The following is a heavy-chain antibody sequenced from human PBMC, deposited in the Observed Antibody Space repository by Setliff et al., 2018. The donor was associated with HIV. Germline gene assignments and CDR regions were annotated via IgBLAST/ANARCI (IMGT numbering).Heavy chain of an antibody. D-gene: IGHD3-3*01. Sequence: PGGSLRLSCTASGLIFGDHAMSWVRQAPGKGLEWVGFIRSKAYGGTAEYAASVEGRFTISRDDSKSIAYLKMNSLKAEDTAGYYCATLRVDYFDYWGQGTLVTVSS. V-gene: IGHV3-49*04. CDR2: IRSKAYGGTA. J-gene: IGHJ4*02. CDR1: GLIFGDHA. CDR3: ATLRVDYFDY.